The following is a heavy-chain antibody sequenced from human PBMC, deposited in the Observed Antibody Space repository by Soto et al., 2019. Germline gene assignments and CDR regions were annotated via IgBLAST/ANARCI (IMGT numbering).Heavy chain of an antibody. CDR1: GFTFSSYA. V-gene: IGHV3-30-3*01. Sequence: PGGSLRLSCASSGFTFSSYAMHWVRQAPGKGLEWVAVISYDGSNKYYADSVKGRFTISRDNSKNTLYLQMNSLRAEDTAVYYCARDSTYDSSGFVSAYWGQGTLVTGSS. J-gene: IGHJ4*02. CDR2: ISYDGSNK. CDR3: ARDSTYDSSGFVSAY. D-gene: IGHD3-22*01.